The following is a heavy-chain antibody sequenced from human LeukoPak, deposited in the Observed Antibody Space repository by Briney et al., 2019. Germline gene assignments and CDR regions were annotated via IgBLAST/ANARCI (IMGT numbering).Heavy chain of an antibody. Sequence: SETLSLTCTVSGGSINSYYWSWIRQPPGKGLEWIGYIYHSGSTDYNPSLKSRVTISVDTSQNHFSLKLSSVTAADTAVYYCARSSRGTSDYYGMDVWGQGTTVTVSS. CDR1: GGSINSYY. V-gene: IGHV4-59*01. CDR2: IYHSGST. J-gene: IGHJ6*02. CDR3: ARSSRGTSDYYGMDV. D-gene: IGHD1-1*01.